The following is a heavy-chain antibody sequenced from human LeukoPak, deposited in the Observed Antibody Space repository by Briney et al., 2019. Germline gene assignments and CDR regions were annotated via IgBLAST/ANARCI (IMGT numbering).Heavy chain of an antibody. D-gene: IGHD2-15*01. J-gene: IGHJ4*02. Sequence: GASVKVSCKASGGTFISYAISWVRQAPGQGLEWMEGIIPIFGTANYAQKFQGRVTITADESTSTAYMELSSLRSEDTAVYYCARSSGGYCSGGSCYDFDYWGQGTLVTVSS. CDR3: ARSSGGYCSGGSCYDFDY. CDR2: IIPIFGTA. V-gene: IGHV1-69*13. CDR1: GGTFISYA.